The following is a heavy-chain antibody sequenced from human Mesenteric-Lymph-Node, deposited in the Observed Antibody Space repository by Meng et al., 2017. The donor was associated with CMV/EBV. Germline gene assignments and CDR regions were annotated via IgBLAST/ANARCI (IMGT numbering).Heavy chain of an antibody. V-gene: IGHV3-11*01. Sequence: GESLKISCAASGFTFSDYYMSWIRQAPGKGLEWVSYISSSGSTIYYADSVKGRFTISRDNAKNSLYLQMNSLRAEDTAVYYCASWGPLPPPAGKITIFGVVTSGDPYFDYWGQGTLVTVSS. CDR2: ISSSGSTI. CDR1: GFTFSDYY. J-gene: IGHJ4*02. D-gene: IGHD3-3*01. CDR3: ASWGPLPPPAGKITIFGVVTSGDPYFDY.